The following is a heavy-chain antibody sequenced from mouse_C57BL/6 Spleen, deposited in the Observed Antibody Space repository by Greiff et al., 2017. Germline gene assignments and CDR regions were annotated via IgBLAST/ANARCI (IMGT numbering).Heavy chain of an antibody. CDR2: INPGSGGT. CDR3: ARSGGVTTEGAFDY. V-gene: IGHV1-54*01. Sequence: VQLQQSGAELVRPGTSVKVSCKASGYAFTNYLIEWVKQRPGQGLEWIGVINPGSGGTNYNEKFKGKATLTADKSSSTAYMQLRSLTSEESAVYFCARSGGVTTEGAFDYWGQGTTLTGSS. CDR1: GYAFTNYL. J-gene: IGHJ2*01. D-gene: IGHD2-2*01.